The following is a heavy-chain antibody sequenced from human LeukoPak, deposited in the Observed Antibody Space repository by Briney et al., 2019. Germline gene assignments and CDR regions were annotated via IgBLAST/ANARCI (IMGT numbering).Heavy chain of an antibody. CDR1: GYTFTCYY. V-gene: IGHV1-2*02. CDR3: ARDPGYCSSTSCSLVNGNWYFDL. D-gene: IGHD2-2*01. Sequence: ASVKVSCKASGYTFTCYYMHWVRQAPGQGLEWMGWINPDNGGTNYAQKFQGRVTMTRDMSISTAYMELSRLRSDDTAVYYCARDPGYCSSTSCSLVNGNWYFDLWGRGTLVTVSS. CDR2: INPDNGGT. J-gene: IGHJ2*01.